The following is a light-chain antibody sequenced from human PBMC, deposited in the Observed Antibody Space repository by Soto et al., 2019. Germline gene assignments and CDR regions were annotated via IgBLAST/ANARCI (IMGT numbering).Light chain of an antibody. Sequence: QSALTQPPSASGSPGQSVTISCTGTGSDVGGYDYVSWYQLHPGGAPKLIIYEVIRRPSGVPDRFSGSKSGNTASLTVSGLQADDDADYFCSSYAGTTNLVFGGGTKLTVL. CDR3: SSYAGTTNLV. J-gene: IGLJ3*02. CDR1: GSDVGGYDY. CDR2: EVI. V-gene: IGLV2-8*01.